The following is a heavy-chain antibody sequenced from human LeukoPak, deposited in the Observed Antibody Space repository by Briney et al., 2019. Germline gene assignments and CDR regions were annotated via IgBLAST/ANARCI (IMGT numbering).Heavy chain of an antibody. CDR1: GGSISSYY. CDR3: ARAGYSGGYYLDY. Sequence: PGGSLSLTCTVSGGSISSYYWSWIRQPPGKGLEWIGYIYYSGTTNYNPSLKSRVTMSIDTSKSQFSLKLSSLTAADTAAYYCARAGYSGGYYLDYWGQGTLVTVSS. V-gene: IGHV4-59*12. D-gene: IGHD5-12*01. J-gene: IGHJ4*02. CDR2: IYYSGTT.